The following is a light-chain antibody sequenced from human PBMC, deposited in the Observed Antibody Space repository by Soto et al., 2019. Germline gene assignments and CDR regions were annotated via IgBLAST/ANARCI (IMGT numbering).Light chain of an antibody. V-gene: IGKV1-5*01. J-gene: IGKJ1*01. CDR3: QQYNSYSPWT. CDR2: DAS. CDR1: QSISNW. Sequence: QSPSTLSASIGDRVTITCRASQSISNWLAWLQQKPGKAPKVLIFDASNLGSGVPSRFSGSGSGTEFTLTISSLQPGDFGNYYCQQYNSYSPWTFGQGTKVDIK.